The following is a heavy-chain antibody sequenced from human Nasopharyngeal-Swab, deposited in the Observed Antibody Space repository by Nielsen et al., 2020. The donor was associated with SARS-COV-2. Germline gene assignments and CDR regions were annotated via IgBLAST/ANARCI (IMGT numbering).Heavy chain of an antibody. CDR2: IWYDGSNK. D-gene: IGHD6-19*01. V-gene: IGHV3-33*01. CDR1: GFTFSSYG. Sequence: GGSLRPSCAASGFTFSSYGMHWVRQAPGKGLEWVAVIWYDGSNKYYADSVKGRFTISRDNSKNTLYLQMNSLRVEDTAVYYCARDAYSSGWYGGWFDPWGQGTPVTVSS. J-gene: IGHJ5*02. CDR3: ARDAYSSGWYGGWFDP.